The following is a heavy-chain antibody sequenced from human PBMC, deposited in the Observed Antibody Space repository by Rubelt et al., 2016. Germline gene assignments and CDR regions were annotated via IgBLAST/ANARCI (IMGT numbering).Heavy chain of an antibody. V-gene: IGHV6-1*01. CDR2: TYYRSKWYN. Sequence: VSTNSAAWNWIRQSPSRGLEWLGRTYYRSKWYNDYAVSVKSRITINPDTSKNQFSLQLNSVTPEDTAVYYCARGQQRNLDYRGQGTLVTVSS. J-gene: IGHJ4*02. D-gene: IGHD6-13*01. CDR1: VSTNSAA. CDR3: ARGQQRNLDY.